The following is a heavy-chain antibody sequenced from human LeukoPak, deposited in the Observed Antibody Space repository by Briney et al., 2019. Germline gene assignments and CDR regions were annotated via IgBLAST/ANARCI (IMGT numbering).Heavy chain of an antibody. CDR2: ISSSSSYI. CDR1: GFTFSSYS. Sequence: PGGSLRLSCAASGFTFSSYSMNWVRQAPGKGLEWVSSISSSSSYIYYADSVKGRFTISRDNAKNSLYLQMNSLRAEDTAVYYCARCPGYDILTGYYFDYWGQGTLVTVSS. J-gene: IGHJ4*02. CDR3: ARCPGYDILTGYYFDY. D-gene: IGHD3-9*01. V-gene: IGHV3-21*01.